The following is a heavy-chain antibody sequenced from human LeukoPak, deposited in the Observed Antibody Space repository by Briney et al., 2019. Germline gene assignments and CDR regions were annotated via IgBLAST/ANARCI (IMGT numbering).Heavy chain of an antibody. Sequence: ASVKVSCKASGYTFTSYDINWVRQATGQGLEWMGWINTNTGNPTYAQGFTGRFVFSLDTSVSTAYLQISSLKAEDTAVYYCARRLQLWLRGHYYYYMDVWGKGTTVTVSS. J-gene: IGHJ6*03. CDR2: INTNTGNP. V-gene: IGHV7-4-1*02. CDR1: GYTFTSYD. CDR3: ARRLQLWLRGHYYYYMDV. D-gene: IGHD5-18*01.